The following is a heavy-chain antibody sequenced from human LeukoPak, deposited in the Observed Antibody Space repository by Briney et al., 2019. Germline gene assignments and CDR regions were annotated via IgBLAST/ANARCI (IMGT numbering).Heavy chain of an antibody. J-gene: IGHJ6*02. CDR1: GFTFDDYG. D-gene: IGHD2-15*01. Sequence: AGGSLRLSCAASGFTFDDYGMSWVRQAPGKGLEWVSGINWSGGSTGYADSVKGRFTISRDNAKNSLYLQMNSLRAEDTALYHCARDPTLGYCSGGSCYPIPYGMDVWGQGTTVTVSS. CDR3: ARDPTLGYCSGGSCYPIPYGMDV. CDR2: INWSGGST. V-gene: IGHV3-20*01.